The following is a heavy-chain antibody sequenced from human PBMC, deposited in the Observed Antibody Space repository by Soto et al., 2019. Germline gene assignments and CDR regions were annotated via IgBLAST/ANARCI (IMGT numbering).Heavy chain of an antibody. CDR2: IYYSGRT. V-gene: IGHV4-39*01. CDR1: GGSISSSSYY. CDR3: ARHQWDIVVVPAPRWSYFDY. J-gene: IGHJ4*02. D-gene: IGHD2-2*01. Sequence: QLQLQESGPGLVKPSETLSLTCTVSGGSISSSSYYWGWIRQPPGKGLEGIGSIYYSGRTYYNPALTRRATISGDRSKTQLSLNLSSVTAADTAVYYCARHQWDIVVVPAPRWSYFDYWGQGTLVTVSS.